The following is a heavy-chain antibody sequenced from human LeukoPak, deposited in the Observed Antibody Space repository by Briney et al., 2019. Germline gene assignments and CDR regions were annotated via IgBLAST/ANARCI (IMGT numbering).Heavy chain of an antibody. CDR2: IFPSGGEI. J-gene: IGHJ3*02. V-gene: IGHV3-23*01. CDR3: AKGYSSGWYGSSDAFDI. Sequence: GGSLRLSCAASGFTFSTFAMIWVRQPPGKGLEWVSSIFPSGGEIHYADSVRGRFTISRDNSKSTLSLQMNSLRAEDTAVYYCAKGYSSGWYGSSDAFDIWGQGTMVTVSS. CDR1: GFTFSTFA. D-gene: IGHD6-19*01.